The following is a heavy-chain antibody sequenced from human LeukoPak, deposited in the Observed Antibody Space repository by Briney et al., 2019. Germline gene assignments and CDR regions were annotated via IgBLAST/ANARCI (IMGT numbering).Heavy chain of an antibody. CDR1: GYSFTTYW. CDR3: ATPTLGTIGEYLFDY. J-gene: IGHJ4*02. D-gene: IGHD1-7*01. V-gene: IGHV5-51*01. Sequence: GESLKISCKGSGYSFTTYWIGWVRQLPGKGLEWMGIIYPGDSDARYSPSSQGRVTISADKSISTAYLQWSTLKASDTAVYYCATPTLGTIGEYLFDYWGQGTLVTVSS. CDR2: IYPGDSDA.